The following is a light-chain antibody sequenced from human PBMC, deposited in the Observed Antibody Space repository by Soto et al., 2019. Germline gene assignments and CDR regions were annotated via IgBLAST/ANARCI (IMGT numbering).Light chain of an antibody. V-gene: IGKV3-20*01. Sequence: EIVLTQSPGTLALSPGARATLSCRASQRVSSSYFAWYQQKPGQAPRLLIYGASIRATGIPDRFSGSGSETDFTLTISRLEPKDSAVYYCNQYGSSPGTFGPGTKMDIK. CDR1: QRVSSSY. J-gene: IGKJ3*01. CDR2: GAS. CDR3: NQYGSSPGT.